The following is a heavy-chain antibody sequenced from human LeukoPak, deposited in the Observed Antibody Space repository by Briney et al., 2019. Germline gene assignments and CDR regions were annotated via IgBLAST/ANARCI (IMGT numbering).Heavy chain of an antibody. J-gene: IGHJ6*03. V-gene: IGHV4-39*07. Sequence: SETLSLTCTVSGGSISSSSYYWGWIRQPPGEGLEWIGSIYYSGSTYYNPSLKSRVTISVDTSKNQFSLKLSSVTAADTAVYYCARVAGYYYYYMDVWGKGTTVTVSS. CDR2: IYYSGST. D-gene: IGHD2-15*01. CDR1: GGSISSSSYY. CDR3: ARVAGYYYYYMDV.